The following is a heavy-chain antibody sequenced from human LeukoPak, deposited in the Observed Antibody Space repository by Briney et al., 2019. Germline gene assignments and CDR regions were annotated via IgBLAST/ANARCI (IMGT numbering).Heavy chain of an antibody. D-gene: IGHD2-21*02. V-gene: IGHV3-30-3*01. CDR2: ISYDGSNK. CDR3: ARESYCGGDCLDAFDI. J-gene: IGHJ3*02. Sequence: GGSLRLSCAASGFTFSSYAMHWVRQAPGKGLEWVAVISYDGSNKYYADSVKGRFTISRDNSKNTLYLQMNSLRAEDTAEYYCARESYCGGDCLDAFDIWGQGTMVTVSS. CDR1: GFTFSSYA.